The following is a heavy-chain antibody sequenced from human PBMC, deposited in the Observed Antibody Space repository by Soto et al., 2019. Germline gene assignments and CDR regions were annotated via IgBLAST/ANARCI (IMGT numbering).Heavy chain of an antibody. V-gene: IGHV3-23*01. J-gene: IGHJ4*02. CDR2: ISGSGGST. CDR1: GFTFSSYA. CDR3: AKDRSGVVVTAFDY. Sequence: GGSLRLSCAASGFTFSSYAMSWVRQAPGKGLEWVSAISGSGGSTYYADSVKGRFTISRDNSNNTLYLQMNSLRAEDTAVYYCAKDRSGVVVTAFDYWGQGTLVTVSS. D-gene: IGHD3-22*01.